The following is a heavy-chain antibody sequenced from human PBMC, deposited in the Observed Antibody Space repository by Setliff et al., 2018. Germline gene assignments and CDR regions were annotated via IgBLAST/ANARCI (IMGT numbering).Heavy chain of an antibody. CDR3: ARDSYTSPDY. Sequence: GGSLRLSCAASGFTFSDHYMDWVRQVPGKGLVWVSRINRDGSYTVYADSVEGRFTSSRDNAKNTLYLQMNSLGAEDTAVYYCARDSYTSPDYWGQGTLVTVS. D-gene: IGHD6-13*01. CDR1: GFTFSDHY. V-gene: IGHV3-74*01. CDR2: INRDGSYT. J-gene: IGHJ4*02.